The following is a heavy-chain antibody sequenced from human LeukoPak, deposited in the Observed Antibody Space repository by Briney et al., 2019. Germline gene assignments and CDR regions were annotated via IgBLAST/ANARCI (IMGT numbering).Heavy chain of an antibody. D-gene: IGHD5-18*01. CDR1: GGTFSTSA. Sequence: GSSVQVSCKTSGGTFSTSAITWVRQAPGQGLEWMGRIIPVLNITTYAQRFQGRVTITADTSTSTVYMELSSLGSEETAVYYCARDQGLTAPPPYGLDVWGQGTTVIVSS. CDR2: IIPVLNIT. CDR3: ARDQGLTAPPPYGLDV. V-gene: IGHV1-69*04. J-gene: IGHJ6*02.